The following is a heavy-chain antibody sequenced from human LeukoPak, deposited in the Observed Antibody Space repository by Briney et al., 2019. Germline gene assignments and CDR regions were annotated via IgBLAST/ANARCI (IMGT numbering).Heavy chain of an antibody. D-gene: IGHD3-22*01. V-gene: IGHV3-7*03. CDR3: ARLSLSGYYYFDY. J-gene: IGHJ4*02. CDR2: IKQDGSEK. CDR1: GFTFSSYW. Sequence: GGSLRLSCAASGFTFSSYWLTWVRQAPGKGLEWVANIKQDGSEKFYVDSVKGRFTISRDSAKNSLYLQMNSLRAEDTAVYYCARLSLSGYYYFDYWGQGTLVTVSS.